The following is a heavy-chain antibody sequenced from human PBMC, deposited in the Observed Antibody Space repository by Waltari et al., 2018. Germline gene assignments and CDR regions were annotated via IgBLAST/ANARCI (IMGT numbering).Heavy chain of an antibody. J-gene: IGHJ4*02. D-gene: IGHD5-12*01. CDR3: AKEGSLRGRWLRMFDY. V-gene: IGHV3-43*01. CDR1: GFTFDVYT. Sequence: EVQLVESGGVVVQPGGSLRLSCAASGFTFDVYTMHWVRQAPGKGLEWVSLISWDGGSTYYADSVKGRFTISRDNSKNSLYLQMNSLRTEDTALYYCAKEGSLRGRWLRMFDYWGQGTLVTVSS. CDR2: ISWDGGST.